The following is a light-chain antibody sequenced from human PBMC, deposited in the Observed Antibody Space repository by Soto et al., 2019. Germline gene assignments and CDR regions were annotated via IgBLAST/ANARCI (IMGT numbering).Light chain of an antibody. V-gene: IGKV3-20*01. CDR3: QQYAKSPLT. CDR2: AAS. CDR1: QSVGRNY. J-gene: IGKJ4*01. Sequence: EIVLTQSPGTLSLSPGERATLSCRASQSVGRNYLAWYQQKPDQAPRLLIHAASSRATVIPETFSGSGSETDFTLTISRLEPEDFAVYYCQQYAKSPLTFGEGTKVEIK.